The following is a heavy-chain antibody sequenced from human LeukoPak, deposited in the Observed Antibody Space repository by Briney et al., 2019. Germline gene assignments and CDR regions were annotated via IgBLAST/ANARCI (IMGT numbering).Heavy chain of an antibody. CDR3: AREYGLRFGAFDY. CDR1: GFTFSNYA. CDR2: IGGSGGTT. V-gene: IGHV3-23*01. D-gene: IGHD3-16*01. J-gene: IGHJ4*02. Sequence: QPGGSLRLSCAASGFTFSNYAVGWVRQAPGKGLEWVSVIGGSGGTTYYADSVKGRFTISSDNSKNTLYLQMNSLRAEDTAVYYCAREYGLRFGAFDYWGQGTLVTVSS.